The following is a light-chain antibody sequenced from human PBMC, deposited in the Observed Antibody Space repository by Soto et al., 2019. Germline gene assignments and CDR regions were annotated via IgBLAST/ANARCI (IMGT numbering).Light chain of an antibody. CDR2: SAS. J-gene: IGKJ5*01. Sequence: DIQITQSPSSLSASVGDRVTMTCRASQDISNYLVWYQQRKGKVPKLLIYSASTLPSGVPSRFRGSGSGTDFTLTISSLQPEDFETYYCQQLNSYPITFGQGTRLEIK. CDR3: QQLNSYPIT. V-gene: IGKV1-27*01. CDR1: QDISNY.